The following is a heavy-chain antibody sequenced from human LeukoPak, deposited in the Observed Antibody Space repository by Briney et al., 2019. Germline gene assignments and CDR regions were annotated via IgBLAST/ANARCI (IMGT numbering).Heavy chain of an antibody. V-gene: IGHV3-30*01. D-gene: IGHD3-16*02. CDR3: AKDPGGVIVINYFDY. Sequence: PGRSLRLSCAASGFTFSSYAMHWVRQAPGKGLEWVAVISYDGSNKYYADSVKGRFTISRDNSKNTLYLQMNSLRAEDTAVYYCAKDPGGVIVINYFDYWGQGTLVTVSS. CDR1: GFTFSSYA. CDR2: ISYDGSNK. J-gene: IGHJ4*02.